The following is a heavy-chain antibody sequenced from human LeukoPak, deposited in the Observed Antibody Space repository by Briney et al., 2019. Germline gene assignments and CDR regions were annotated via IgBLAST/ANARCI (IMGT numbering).Heavy chain of an antibody. Sequence: GESLKISCKGSGYSFTSYWIGWVRQMPGKGLEWMGIIYPGDSDTRYSPSFQGQVTISADKSISTAYLQWSSLKASDTAMYYCARSGITILKDSQEEFYYMDVWGKGTTVTVSS. CDR3: ARSGITILKDSQEEFYYMDV. CDR2: IYPGDSDT. CDR1: GYSFTSYW. J-gene: IGHJ6*03. V-gene: IGHV5-51*01. D-gene: IGHD3-3*01.